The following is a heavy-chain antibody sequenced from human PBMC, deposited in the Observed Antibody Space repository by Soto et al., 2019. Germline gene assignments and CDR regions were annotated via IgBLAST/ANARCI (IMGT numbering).Heavy chain of an antibody. CDR1: GGSISSYY. Sequence: PSETLSLTCTVSGGSISSYYWSWIRQPPGKGLEWIGYIYYSGSTNYNPSLKSRVTISVDTSKNQFSLKLSSVTAADTAVYYCARHVADYGDSHWGQGTLVTVSS. V-gene: IGHV4-59*08. D-gene: IGHD4-17*01. J-gene: IGHJ4*02. CDR3: ARHVADYGDSH. CDR2: IYYSGST.